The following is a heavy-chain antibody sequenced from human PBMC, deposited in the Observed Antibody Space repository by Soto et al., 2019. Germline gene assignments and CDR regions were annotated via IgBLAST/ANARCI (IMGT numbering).Heavy chain of an antibody. CDR2: ISSSSSYI. CDR1: GFTFSSYS. V-gene: IGHV3-21*01. D-gene: IGHD1-26*01. Sequence: GGSLRLSCAASGFTFSSYSMNWVRQAPGKGLEWVSSISSSSSYIYYADSVKGRFTISRDNAKNSLYLQMNSLRAEDTAVYYCARDYPPISSGSSREDAFDIWGQGTMVTVSS. J-gene: IGHJ3*02. CDR3: ARDYPPISSGSSREDAFDI.